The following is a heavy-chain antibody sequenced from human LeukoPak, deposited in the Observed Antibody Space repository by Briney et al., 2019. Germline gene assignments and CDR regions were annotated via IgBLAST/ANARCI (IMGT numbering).Heavy chain of an antibody. CDR1: GLTFRDYG. CDR2: INNAGVHT. D-gene: IGHD3-16*01. Sequence: GGSLRLSCAASGLTFRDYGMSWVRKPPGKGLEGFSSINNAGVHTHYADSGKGRFTISRDNSKNTLYLQINSLRAEDTAVYYCAPQLWDHPGPWGQGTLVIVSS. V-gene: IGHV3-23*01. CDR3: APQLWDHPGP. J-gene: IGHJ5*02.